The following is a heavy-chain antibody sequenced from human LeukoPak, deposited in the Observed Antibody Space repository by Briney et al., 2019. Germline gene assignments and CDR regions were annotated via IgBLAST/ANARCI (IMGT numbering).Heavy chain of an antibody. J-gene: IGHJ5*02. D-gene: IGHD6-13*01. CDR1: GFTFSGYW. V-gene: IGHV3-7*01. CDR2: INQDGSKK. Sequence: GGSLRLSCAGTGFTFSGYWMSWVRQAPGKGLEWVADINQDGSKKYYVDSVKGRFTISRDNAKNSLYLQMNSLRAEDTAVYYCARWGGKGAAAGTLGWFDPWGQGTLVTVSS. CDR3: ARWGGKGAAAGTLGWFDP.